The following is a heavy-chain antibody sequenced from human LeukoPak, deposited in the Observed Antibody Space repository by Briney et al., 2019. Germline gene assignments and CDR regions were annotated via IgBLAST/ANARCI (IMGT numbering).Heavy chain of an antibody. V-gene: IGHV1-8*01. CDR1: GYTFTSYD. J-gene: IGHJ4*02. CDR3: ARGEVVGNHKDY. D-gene: IGHD1-14*01. CDR2: MNPNSGNT. Sequence: ASVKVSCKASGYTFTSYDINWVRQATGQGLEWMGWMNPNSGNTGYAQKFQGRVTMTRNTSISTAYMELSSLRSEDTAVYYCARGEVVGNHKDYWGQGTLVTVSS.